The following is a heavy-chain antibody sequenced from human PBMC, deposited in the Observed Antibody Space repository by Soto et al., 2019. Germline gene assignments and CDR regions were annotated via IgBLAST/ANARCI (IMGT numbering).Heavy chain of an antibody. V-gene: IGHV1-69*13. CDR1: GGTFSSYA. CDR2: IIPIFGTA. J-gene: IGHJ4*02. D-gene: IGHD3-22*01. CDR3: ARGQDYYDSSGYSGATDY. Sequence: SVKVSCKASGGTFSSYAISWVRQAPGQGLEWMGGIIPIFGTANYAQKFQGRVTIAADESTSTAYMELSSLRSEDTAVYYCARGQDYYDSSGYSGATDYWGQGTLVTVSS.